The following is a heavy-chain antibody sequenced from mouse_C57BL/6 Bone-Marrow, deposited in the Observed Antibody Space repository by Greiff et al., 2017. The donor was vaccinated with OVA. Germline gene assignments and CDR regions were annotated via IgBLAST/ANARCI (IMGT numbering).Heavy chain of an antibody. CDR2: IYPSDSET. Sequence: QVQLQQPGAELVRPGSSVKLSCKASGYTFTSYWMDWVKQRPGQGLEWIGNIYPSDSETHYNQKFKDKATLTVDKSSSTAYMQLSSLTSEDSAVYYSARRDGYYAFDYWGQGTTLTVSA. J-gene: IGHJ2*01. D-gene: IGHD2-3*01. CDR3: ARRDGYYAFDY. V-gene: IGHV1-61*01. CDR1: GYTFTSYW.